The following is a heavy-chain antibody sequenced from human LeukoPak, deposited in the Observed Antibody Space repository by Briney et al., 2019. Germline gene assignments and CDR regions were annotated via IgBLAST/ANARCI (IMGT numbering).Heavy chain of an antibody. V-gene: IGHV3-48*03. CDR1: GFDLSTYE. J-gene: IGHJ5*02. CDR2: ITISGHTK. Sequence: GGSLRLSCAASGFDLSTYEMHWVRQAPGKGLEWIADITISGHTKNYADSVKGRFTISRDNARTSLYLQMNSLRVEDTGVYYCARGDPHADLWGQGTLVTVSS. CDR3: ARGDPHADL.